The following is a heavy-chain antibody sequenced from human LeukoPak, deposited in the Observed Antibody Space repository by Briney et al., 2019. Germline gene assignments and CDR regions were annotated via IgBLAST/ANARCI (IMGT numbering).Heavy chain of an antibody. Sequence: ASVKVSCKASGYTFTGYYMHWVRHAPGQGLEWMGWINPNSGGTNYAQKFQGRVTMTTDTSTSTAYMELRSLRSDDTAVYYCARVATHWFDPWGQGTLVTVSS. CDR2: INPNSGGT. CDR1: GYTFTGYY. J-gene: IGHJ5*02. V-gene: IGHV1-2*02. CDR3: ARVATHWFDP.